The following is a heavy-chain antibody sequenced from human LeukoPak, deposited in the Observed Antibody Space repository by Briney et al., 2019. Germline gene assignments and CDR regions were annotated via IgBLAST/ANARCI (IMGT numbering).Heavy chain of an antibody. CDR1: GYTFTSYG. J-gene: IGHJ4*02. Sequence: SVKVSCKASGYTFTSYGISWVRQAPGQGLEWMGGIIPIFGTANYAQKFQGRVTITTDESTSTAYMELSSLRSEDTAVYYCARDSGGITLGVFFDYWGQGTLVTVSS. D-gene: IGHD2-8*02. CDR3: ARDSGGITLGVFFDY. V-gene: IGHV1-69*05. CDR2: IIPIFGTA.